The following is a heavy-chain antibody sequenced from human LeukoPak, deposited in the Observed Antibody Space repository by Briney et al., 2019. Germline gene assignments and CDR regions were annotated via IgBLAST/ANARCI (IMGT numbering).Heavy chain of an antibody. CDR3: ASLYSGYEPRRVRATTIDY. CDR1: GGTFSSYA. D-gene: IGHD5-12*01. CDR2: IIPIFGTA. J-gene: IGHJ4*02. V-gene: IGHV1-69*01. Sequence: ASVKVSCKASGGTFSSYATSWVRQAPGQGLEWMGGIIPIFGTANYAQKFQGRVTITADESTSTAYMELSSLRSEDTAVYYCASLYSGYEPRRVRATTIDYWGQGTLVTVSS.